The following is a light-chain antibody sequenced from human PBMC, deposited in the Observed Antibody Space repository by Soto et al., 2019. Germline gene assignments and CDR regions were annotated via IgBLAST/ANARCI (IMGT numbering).Light chain of an antibody. V-gene: IGKV1-9*01. CDR2: AAS. J-gene: IGKJ2*01. CDR1: QGISSY. Sequence: DIQLTQSPSFLSASVGDRVTITCRASQGISSYLAWYQQKPGKAPKLLIYAASTLQSGVPSRFSGSGSGTEFTLTISSLQPEDFATYYCQQLNSDSRYTFGQGTKLEIK. CDR3: QQLNSDSRYT.